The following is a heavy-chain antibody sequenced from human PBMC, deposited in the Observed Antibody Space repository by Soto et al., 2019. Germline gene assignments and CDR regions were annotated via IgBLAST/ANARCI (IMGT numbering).Heavy chain of an antibody. V-gene: IGHV3-48*03. D-gene: IGHD2-2*01. CDR2: IGTRGRTI. CDR1: GLTFGNYE. CDR3: ARDPAIYSGKFDYGLAF. J-gene: IGHJ6*02. Sequence: GRNPRISSAASGLTFGNYEMNWVRQAPGKGLEWVSYIGTRGRTIYYADSVKGRFTISRDNAKNSLYLQMNSLRAEDTAVYYCARDPAIYSGKFDYGLAFRGQRSTVTVSS.